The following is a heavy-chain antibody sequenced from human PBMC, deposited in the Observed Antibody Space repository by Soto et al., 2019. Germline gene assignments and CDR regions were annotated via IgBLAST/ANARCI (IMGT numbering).Heavy chain of an antibody. CDR3: ALYLGYCGGRPSYSGY. CDR2: IYHSGTA. D-gene: IGHD2-21*01. V-gene: IGHV4-38-2*01. CDR1: GYPISRGYY. J-gene: IGHJ4*02. Sequence: SEKLSHTYSVSGYPISRGYYWSWIWQPPGKGLEWIGSIYHSGTAYYNPSLSSRATISVDTSKNEFSLNLNSVTAADTAVYYCALYLGYCGGRPSYSGYWGRGPLVTVS.